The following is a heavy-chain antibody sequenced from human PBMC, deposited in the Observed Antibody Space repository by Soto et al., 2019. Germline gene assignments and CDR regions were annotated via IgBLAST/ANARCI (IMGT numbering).Heavy chain of an antibody. CDR3: AREGRGVVAELNY. CDR1: GFTFSSYA. J-gene: IGHJ4*02. V-gene: IGHV3-23*01. CDR2: ISGSGGST. Sequence: EVQLLESGGGLVQPGGSLRLSCAASGFTFSSYAMSWVRQAPGKGLEWVSAISGSGGSTYYADSVKGRFTISRDNAKNSLYLQMNSLRAEDTAVYYCAREGRGVVAELNYWGQGTLVTVSS. D-gene: IGHD2-21*01.